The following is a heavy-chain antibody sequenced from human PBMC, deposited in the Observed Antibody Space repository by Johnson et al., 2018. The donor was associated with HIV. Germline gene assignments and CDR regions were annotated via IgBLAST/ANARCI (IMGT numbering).Heavy chain of an antibody. J-gene: IGHJ3*01. CDR1: GFTFSDYF. D-gene: IGHD4-17*01. Sequence: VQLVESGGGLVKPGGSLRLSCQASGFTFSDYFMSWIRQAPGKGLECISYISSSGSSIYYTDSLKGRFTISRDNAKNSLYLQMNSLKAEDTGVYYCARDSTPWGGEHVGYAFDLWGRGTLVTISS. CDR2: ISSSGSSI. CDR3: ARDSTPWGGEHVGYAFDL. V-gene: IGHV3-11*04.